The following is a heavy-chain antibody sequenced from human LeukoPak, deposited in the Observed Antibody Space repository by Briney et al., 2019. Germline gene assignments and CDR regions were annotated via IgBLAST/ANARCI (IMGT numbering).Heavy chain of an antibody. J-gene: IGHJ6*03. V-gene: IGHV1-18*01. D-gene: IGHD3-3*01. CDR1: GYTFTSYG. CDR3: ARVPPYYDFWSGSSLYYYYYYTDV. Sequence: ASVKVSCKASGYTFTSYGISWVRQAPGQGLEWMGWISAYNGNTNYAQKLQGRVTMTTATSTSTAYMELRSLRSDDTAVYYCARVPPYYDFWSGSSLYYYYYYTDVWGKGTTVTVSS. CDR2: ISAYNGNT.